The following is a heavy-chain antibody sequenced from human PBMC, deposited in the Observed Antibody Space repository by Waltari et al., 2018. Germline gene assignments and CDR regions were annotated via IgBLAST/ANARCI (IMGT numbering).Heavy chain of an antibody. V-gene: IGHV3-74*01. CDR3: ARAQLTMARNLDL. Sequence: EVQLVESGGGLVQPGGSLGISCGTSGCTVRCSWVDVVRQVPGKGLVWVSRINSDGSTTSYADSVKGRFTISRDNAKNTLYLQMNSLRADDTSVYYCARAQLTMARNLDLWGRGTLVTVSS. CDR2: INSDGSTT. D-gene: IGHD3-10*01. CDR1: GCTVRCSW. J-gene: IGHJ2*01.